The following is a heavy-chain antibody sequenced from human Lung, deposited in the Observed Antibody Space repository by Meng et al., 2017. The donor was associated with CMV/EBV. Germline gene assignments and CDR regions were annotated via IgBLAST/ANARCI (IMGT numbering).Heavy chain of an antibody. CDR3: ATRRSGGSVPGWAWGMDV. V-gene: IGHV3-53*01. Sequence: GESLKISCVASGFTGSANYMSWVRQAPGKGLEWVSVINSGGWTYYADSLKGRFTISRDNSKNTVYLQLNSLRAEDTAMYYCATRRSGGSVPGWAWGMDVWGQGXTVTVSS. CDR1: GFTGSANY. CDR2: INSGGWT. J-gene: IGHJ6*02. D-gene: IGHD2-2*01.